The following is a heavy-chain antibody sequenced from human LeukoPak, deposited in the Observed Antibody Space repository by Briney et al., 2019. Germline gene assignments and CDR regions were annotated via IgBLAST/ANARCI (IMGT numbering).Heavy chain of an antibody. CDR1: GYTFTGYY. CDR2: INPNSGGT. D-gene: IGHD6-13*01. J-gene: IGHJ5*02. CDR3: ARGSGRQQLWFDP. Sequence: AASVKVSCKASGYTFTGYYMHWVRQAPGQGLEWMGWINPNSGGTNYAQKFQGRVTMARDTSISTAYMELSSLRSDDTAVYYCARGSGRQQLWFDPWGQGTLVTVSS. V-gene: IGHV1-2*02.